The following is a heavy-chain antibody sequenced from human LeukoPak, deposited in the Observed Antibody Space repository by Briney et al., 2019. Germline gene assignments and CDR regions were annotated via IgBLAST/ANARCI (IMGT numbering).Heavy chain of an antibody. J-gene: IGHJ4*02. CDR2: IYYSGNT. CDR3: AREGRGAAAGMDY. V-gene: IGHV4-59*01. Sequence: PSETLSLTCTVSGGSISSYYWSWLRQPPGKGLEWIGYIYYSGNTNYNPSLKSRVAISVDTSKNQFSLYLSSVTAADTAVYYCAREGRGAAAGMDYWGQGSLVTVSS. CDR1: GGSISSYY. D-gene: IGHD6-13*01.